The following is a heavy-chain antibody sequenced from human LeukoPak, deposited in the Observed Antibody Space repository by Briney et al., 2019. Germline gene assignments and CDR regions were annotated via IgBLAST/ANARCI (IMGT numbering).Heavy chain of an antibody. CDR2: INPSGGST. CDR3: ARVGGGNWIYVYDY. CDR1: GYIFTNYY. Sequence: ASVKVSCKASGYIFTNYYMHWVRQAPGQGLEWMGVINPSGGSTSYAQKFQGRVTMTRDMSTSTVYMELSSLRAEDTAVYYCARVGGGNWIYVYDYWGQGTLVTVSS. D-gene: IGHD1-7*01. V-gene: IGHV1-46*01. J-gene: IGHJ4*02.